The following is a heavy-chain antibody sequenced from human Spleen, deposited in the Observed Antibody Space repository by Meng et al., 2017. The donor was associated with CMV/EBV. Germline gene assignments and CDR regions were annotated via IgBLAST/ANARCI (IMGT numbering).Heavy chain of an antibody. V-gene: IGHV3-48*03. CDR1: GLTFSSYE. CDR2: ISSSGSTI. CDR3: ARCLRLEHTNFDY. D-gene: IGHD1/OR15-1a*01. Sequence: GGSLRLSCAASGLTFSSYEMNWVRQAPGKGLEWVSYISSSGSTIYYADSVKGRFTISRDNAKNSLYLQMNSLRAEDTAVYYCARCLRLEHTNFDYWGQGTLVTVSS. J-gene: IGHJ4*02.